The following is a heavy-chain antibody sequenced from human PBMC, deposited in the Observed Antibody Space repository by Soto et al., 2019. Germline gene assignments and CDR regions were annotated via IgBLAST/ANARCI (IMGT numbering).Heavy chain of an antibody. J-gene: IGHJ4*02. CDR3: AKVILGITGPTWAGKGGLDY. D-gene: IGHD3-10*01. Sequence: QVQLVESGGGVVQPGRSLRLSCAASEFTFSSYGMHWVRQAPGKGLEWVAVISYDGSNKYYADSVKGRFTISRDNSKNTLYLQMNSLRAEDTAVYYCAKVILGITGPTWAGKGGLDYWGQGTLVTVSS. V-gene: IGHV3-30*18. CDR1: EFTFSSYG. CDR2: ISYDGSNK.